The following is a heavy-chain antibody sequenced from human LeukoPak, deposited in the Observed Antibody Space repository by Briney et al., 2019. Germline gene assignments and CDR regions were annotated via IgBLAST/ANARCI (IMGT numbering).Heavy chain of an antibody. CDR1: GFTFSSCS. V-gene: IGHV3-21*01. D-gene: IGHD2-2*01. CDR2: ISSSSSYI. CDR3: ARDLPPGYCSSTSCPEEAFDY. Sequence: GGSLRLSCAASGFTFSSCSMNWVRQAPGKGLEWVSSISSSSSYIYYTDSVKGRFTISRDNAKNSLYLQMNSLRAEDTAVYYCARDLPPGYCSSTSCPEEAFDYWGQGTLVTVSS. J-gene: IGHJ4*02.